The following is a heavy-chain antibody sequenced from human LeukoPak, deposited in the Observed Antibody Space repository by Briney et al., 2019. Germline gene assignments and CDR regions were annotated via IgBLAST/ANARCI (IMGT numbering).Heavy chain of an antibody. CDR2: ISSSSSYI. D-gene: IGHD1-26*01. CDR1: GFTFSSYS. Sequence: GESLRLSCAASGFTFSSYSMNWVRQAPGKGLEWVSSISSSSSYIYYADSVKGRFTISRDNAKNSLYLQMNSLRAEDTAVYYCAREGAYGFPVDYWGQGTLVTVSS. J-gene: IGHJ4*02. CDR3: AREGAYGFPVDY. V-gene: IGHV3-21*01.